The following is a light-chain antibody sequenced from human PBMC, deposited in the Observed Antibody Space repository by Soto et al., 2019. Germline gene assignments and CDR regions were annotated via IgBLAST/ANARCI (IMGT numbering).Light chain of an antibody. CDR2: GAS. CDR1: QGVRSD. Sequence: EIAMTQSPDTLSVSPGDRATLSCRASQGVRSDLAWYQQKPGQSPRLLIYGASNRVTSIPARFSGSGSGTEFTLTISSLQSEDFAVYYCQQYNNWPRTFGQGTKVDIK. V-gene: IGKV3D-15*01. CDR3: QQYNNWPRT. J-gene: IGKJ1*01.